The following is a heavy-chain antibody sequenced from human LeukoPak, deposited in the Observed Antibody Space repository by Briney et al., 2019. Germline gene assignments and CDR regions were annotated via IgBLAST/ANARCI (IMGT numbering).Heavy chain of an antibody. V-gene: IGHV4-38-2*02. CDR2: IYRSGST. J-gene: IGHJ4*02. Sequence: SETLSLTCTVSGYSISSGYYWGWIRQPPGKGLEWIGSIYRSGSTYYNPSLKSRVTISVDTSKNRFSLNLSSVTAADTAVYYCARDPYYYDSSGYHFFDKWVQGTLVTVSS. D-gene: IGHD3-22*01. CDR1: GYSISSGYY. CDR3: ARDPYYYDSSGYHFFDK.